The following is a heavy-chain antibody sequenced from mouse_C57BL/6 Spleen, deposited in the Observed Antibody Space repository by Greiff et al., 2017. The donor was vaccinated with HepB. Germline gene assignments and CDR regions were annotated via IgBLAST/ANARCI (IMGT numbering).Heavy chain of an antibody. CDR2: IYPGSGST. CDR1: GYTFTSYW. CDR3: ARDDYDGGLYFDY. V-gene: IGHV1-55*01. J-gene: IGHJ2*01. Sequence: QVQLKQSGAELVKPGASVKMSCKASGYTFTSYWITWVKQRPGQGLEWIGDIYPGSGSTNYNEKFKSKATLTVDTSSSTAYMQLSSLTSEDSAVYYGARDDYDGGLYFDYWGQGTTLTVSS. D-gene: IGHD2-4*01.